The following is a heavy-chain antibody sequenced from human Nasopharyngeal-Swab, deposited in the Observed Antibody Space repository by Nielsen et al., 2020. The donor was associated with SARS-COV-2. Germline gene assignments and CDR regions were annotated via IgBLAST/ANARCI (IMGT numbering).Heavy chain of an antibody. CDR3: ARAHPRSCTDGVCFRSQVYNWFDP. Sequence: SVKVSCKASGGTFSSYAISWVRQAPGQGLEWMGGIIPMFGTADYAQKFQGRVTITADRSTSTAYMEINSLRSEDTAVYYCARAHPRSCTDGVCFRSQVYNWFDPWGQGTLVTVSS. D-gene: IGHD2-8*01. CDR1: GGTFSSYA. V-gene: IGHV1-69*06. J-gene: IGHJ5*02. CDR2: IIPMFGTA.